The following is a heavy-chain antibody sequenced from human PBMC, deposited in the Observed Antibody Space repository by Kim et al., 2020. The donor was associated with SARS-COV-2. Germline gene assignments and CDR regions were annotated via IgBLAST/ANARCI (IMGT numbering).Heavy chain of an antibody. Sequence: SETLSLTCAVYGGSFSGFYWSWIRQPPGKGLEWIGEINHSGGTNYNPSRKSRVTISVDTSKNQFSLKLSSVTAADTAVYYCARGLTVATSGLGWWGQGTLVTVSS. CDR1: GGSFSGFY. J-gene: IGHJ4*02. CDR3: ARGLTVATSGLGW. D-gene: IGHD3-22*01. V-gene: IGHV4-34*01. CDR2: INHSGGT.